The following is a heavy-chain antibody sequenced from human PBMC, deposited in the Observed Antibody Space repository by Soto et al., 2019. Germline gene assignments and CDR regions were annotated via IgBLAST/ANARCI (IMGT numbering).Heavy chain of an antibody. CDR2: ISAYNGNT. J-gene: IGHJ6*02. CDR1: GYTFTSYG. V-gene: IGHV1-18*01. Sequence: QVQLVQSGAEVKKPGASVKVSCKASGYTFTSYGISWVRQAPGQGLEWMGWISAYNGNTNYAQKLQGRVTMTTDTSWRTGYMGRGSLSSNGTAVYCCSGDGSCSSTGCYTYDYYYGMHVWGQGTTVTVSS. CDR3: SGDGSCSSTGCYTYDYYYGMHV. D-gene: IGHD2-2*02.